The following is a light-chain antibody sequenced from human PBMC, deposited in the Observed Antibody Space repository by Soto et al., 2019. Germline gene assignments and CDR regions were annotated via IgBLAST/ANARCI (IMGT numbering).Light chain of an antibody. CDR2: EVV. CDR3: CSYAGSSMFV. Sequence: QSALTRPASVSGSPGQSITISCTGSSSDVGPYNLVSWYQHHPGRAPKLMISEVVKRPSGVSNRFSGSKSGNTASLTISGLQPEDEADYYCCSYAGSSMFVFGGGTKLTVL. V-gene: IGLV2-23*02. J-gene: IGLJ2*01. CDR1: SSDVGPYNL.